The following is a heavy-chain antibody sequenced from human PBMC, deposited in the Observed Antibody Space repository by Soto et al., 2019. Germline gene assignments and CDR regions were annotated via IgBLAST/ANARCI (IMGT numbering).Heavy chain of an antibody. CDR3: ARRRCTTTTCFDP. D-gene: IGHD2-2*01. J-gene: IGHJ5*02. CDR1: GGSINSGNYY. Sequence: RSLTCSVSGGSINSGNYYWSWIRQHPGKGLEWIGYISYSGSAHYNPSLRSRVFIPVDTSRNQFSLKLSSVTAADTAVYYCARRRCTTTTCFDPWGQGTLVTVSS. CDR2: ISYSGSA. V-gene: IGHV4-31*03.